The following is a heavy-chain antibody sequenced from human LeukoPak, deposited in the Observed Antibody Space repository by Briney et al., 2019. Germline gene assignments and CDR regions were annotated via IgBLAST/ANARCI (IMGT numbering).Heavy chain of an antibody. V-gene: IGHV3-74*01. J-gene: IGHJ4*02. CDR3: ALNPDYYGSGSFDY. Sequence: PGGSLRLSCAASGFTFRKYWLHWVRQAPGKGLVWVSRINPDDGSTSYADSVKGRFTISRDNVKNSLYLQMNSLRAEDTAVYYCALNPDYYGSGSFDYWGQGTLVTVSS. D-gene: IGHD3-10*01. CDR1: GFTFRKYW. CDR2: INPDDGST.